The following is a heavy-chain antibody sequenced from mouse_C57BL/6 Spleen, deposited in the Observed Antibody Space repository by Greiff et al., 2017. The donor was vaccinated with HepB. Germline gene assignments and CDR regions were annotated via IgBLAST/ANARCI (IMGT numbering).Heavy chain of an antibody. V-gene: IGHV1-15*01. D-gene: IGHD2-5*01. CDR2: IDPETGGT. CDR3: TRNLYSNSSYWYFDV. CDR1: GYTFTDYE. Sequence: QVQLKQSGAELVRPGASVTLSCKASGYTFTDYEMHWVKQTPVHGLEWIGAIDPETGGTAYNQKFKGKAILTADNSSSTSYMELRSLTSEDSAVYYCTRNLYSNSSYWYFDVWGTGTTVTVSS. J-gene: IGHJ1*03.